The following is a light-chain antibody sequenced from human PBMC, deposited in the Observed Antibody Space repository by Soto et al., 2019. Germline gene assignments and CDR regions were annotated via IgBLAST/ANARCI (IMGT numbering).Light chain of an antibody. CDR3: QQYHIYSGT. Sequence: DIQMTQSPSTLSASVGDRVTITCRASQTTDSWLAWYQQRPGKPPNLLIYKASTLASGVPSRFSGSGSGTEFTLTINSLQPDDFATYYCQQYHIYSGTFGQGTKVEIK. J-gene: IGKJ1*01. CDR2: KAS. CDR1: QTTDSW. V-gene: IGKV1-5*03.